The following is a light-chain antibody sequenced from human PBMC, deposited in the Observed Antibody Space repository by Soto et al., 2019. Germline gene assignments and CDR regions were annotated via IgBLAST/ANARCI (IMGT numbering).Light chain of an antibody. Sequence: DIQMTQSPSSLSGSVGDRVTITCRASENISRHLNWYQQKPGKAPKLLIYAASSLQNGVPSRFRGGGSGTDFTLTIINLQPEDFATYYCQQTYTTLSITFGQGTRLESK. J-gene: IGKJ5*01. CDR3: QQTYTTLSIT. V-gene: IGKV1-39*01. CDR2: AAS. CDR1: ENISRH.